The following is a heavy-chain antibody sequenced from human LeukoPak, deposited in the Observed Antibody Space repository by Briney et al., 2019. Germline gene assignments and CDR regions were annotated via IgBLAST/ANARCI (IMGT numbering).Heavy chain of an antibody. CDR2: IRYDGIIK. V-gene: IGHV3-30*02. D-gene: IGHD3-10*01. J-gene: IGHJ4*02. CDR1: GFTFSSYD. Sequence: GSLRLSCAASGFTFSSYDIHWVRQAPGKGPEWVASIRYDGIIKFYADSVRGRFTISRDNSKNTLYLQMNSLRTEDTAVYHCAKGNLYYYGPGSYYEGYWGQGTLVTVSS. CDR3: AKGNLYYYGPGSYYEGY.